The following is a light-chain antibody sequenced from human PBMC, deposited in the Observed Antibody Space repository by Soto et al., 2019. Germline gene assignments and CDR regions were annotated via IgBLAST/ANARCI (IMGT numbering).Light chain of an antibody. CDR1: QSVSNNY. CDR3: QQYGSSPPLS. CDR2: GAS. Sequence: EIVLTQSPGTLSLSPWERATLSCRASQSVSNNYLAWYQQKPGQAPRLLIYGASSRATGIPDRFSGSGSGTDFTLTISRLEPEDFAVYYCQQYGSSPPLSFGGGTKVDIK. V-gene: IGKV3-20*01. J-gene: IGKJ4*01.